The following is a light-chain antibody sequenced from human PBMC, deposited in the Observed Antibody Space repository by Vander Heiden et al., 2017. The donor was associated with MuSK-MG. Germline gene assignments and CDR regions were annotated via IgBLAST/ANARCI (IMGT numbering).Light chain of an antibody. J-gene: IGLJ2*01. V-gene: IGLV2-8*01. CDR3: SSYAGNNNLI. Sequence: QSALTQPPSASGSPGQSVPISFTGTGSAVGGFTYVCWNQQRPGKAPKLMISEVTKRPSGVPDRFFGSKSGNTASLTVSGLQPEDEADYYCSSYAGNNNLIFGGGTKLTVV. CDR1: GSAVGGFTY. CDR2: EVT.